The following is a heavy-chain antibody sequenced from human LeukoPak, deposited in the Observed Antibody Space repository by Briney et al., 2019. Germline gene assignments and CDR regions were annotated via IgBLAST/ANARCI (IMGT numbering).Heavy chain of an antibody. Sequence: PSETLSLTCTVSGGSISSGSYYWNWIRQPAGKGLEWIGRFYTSGSTNYNPSLKSRVTISGDTSKNQFSLRLSSVTAADTAIYYCARDPSPGSVVVPAAILRNWYFDLWGRGTLVTVSS. CDR2: FYTSGST. CDR3: ARDPSPGSVVVPAAILRNWYFDL. J-gene: IGHJ2*01. D-gene: IGHD2-2*02. V-gene: IGHV4-61*02. CDR1: GGSISSGSYY.